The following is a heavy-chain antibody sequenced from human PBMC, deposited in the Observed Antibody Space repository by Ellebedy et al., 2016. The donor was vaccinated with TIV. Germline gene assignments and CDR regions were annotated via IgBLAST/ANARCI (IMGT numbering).Heavy chain of an antibody. D-gene: IGHD3-10*01. J-gene: IGHJ4*02. V-gene: IGHV3-48*02. CDR1: GSTFSTYS. Sequence: PGGSLRLSCAASGSTFSTYSMNRVRQAPGKGLEWVSYISGGSGTIYYADSVKGRFTVSRDNAENSLYLQMNSLRDEDTAAYYCAGRLGDMIRGVNFYYWGQGTLVTVSS. CDR3: AGRLGDMIRGVNFYY. CDR2: ISGGSGTI.